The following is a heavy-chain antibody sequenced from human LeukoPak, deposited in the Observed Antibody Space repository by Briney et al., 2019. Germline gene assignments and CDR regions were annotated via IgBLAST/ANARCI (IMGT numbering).Heavy chain of an antibody. Sequence: GSSVKVSCKASGGTFSNNAINWVRQAPGQGLEWMGRIIPILDLTNYAEKFQDRVTITADKSTNTAYMELSSLRPEDTAVYYCAGDRTGQYFDFWGQGTLLTVSS. D-gene: IGHD3/OR15-3a*01. CDR2: IIPILDLT. J-gene: IGHJ4*02. V-gene: IGHV1-69*04. CDR1: GGTFSNNA. CDR3: AGDRTGQYFDF.